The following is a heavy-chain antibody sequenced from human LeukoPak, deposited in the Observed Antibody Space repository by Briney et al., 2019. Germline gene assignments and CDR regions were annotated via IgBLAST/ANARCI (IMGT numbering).Heavy chain of an antibody. CDR1: GFTLKTHA. D-gene: IGHD3-10*01. Sequence: GGSLRLACAPSGFTLKTHAMSWVRQTPEKGLECVADISVSGTNTNYTVCVKGRFTISRDSSKNTVYVQMNSLRADDTAVYHCARGRKYGSGPVYYFDYWGQGTLVTVSS. V-gene: IGHV3-23*01. J-gene: IGHJ4*02. CDR2: ISVSGTNT. CDR3: ARGRKYGSGPVYYFDY.